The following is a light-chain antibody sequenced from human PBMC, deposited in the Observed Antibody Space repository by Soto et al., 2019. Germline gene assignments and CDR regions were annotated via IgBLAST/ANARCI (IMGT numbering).Light chain of an antibody. CDR2: AAS. J-gene: IGKJ1*01. V-gene: IGKV1-39*01. CDR1: QSISSY. CDR3: QQSYSTPPT. Sequence: DTRMAQSPSSLSASVGDRVAIACRASQSISSYLNWYQQKPGKAPKLLVYAASSLQSGVPSRFSGSGSGTDFTLTISSLQPEDFATYYCQQSYSTPPTFGQGTKVDIK.